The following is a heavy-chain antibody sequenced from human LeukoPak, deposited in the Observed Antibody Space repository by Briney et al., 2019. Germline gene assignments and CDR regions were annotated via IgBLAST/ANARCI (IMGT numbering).Heavy chain of an antibody. CDR3: ARKGESRVFDY. CDR1: GFTFNTYV. Sequence: PGGSLRLSCAASGFTFNTYVLSWVRQAPGKGRERVSGIDGNGADTYYADSVKGRFTISRDNSRNTLYLQMNSLRADDTAVYYCARKGESRVFDYWGQGTLVTVSS. V-gene: IGHV3-23*01. CDR2: IDGNGADT. D-gene: IGHD3-10*01. J-gene: IGHJ4*02.